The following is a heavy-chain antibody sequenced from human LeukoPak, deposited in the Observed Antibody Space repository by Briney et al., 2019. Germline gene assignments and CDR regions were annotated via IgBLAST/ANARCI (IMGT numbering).Heavy chain of an antibody. D-gene: IGHD6-13*01. V-gene: IGHV3-21*01. CDR2: ISSSSSYI. CDR1: GFTFSSYS. CDR3: ARGAAGGSRYFDL. Sequence: GGSLRLSCAASGFTFSSYSMNWVRQAPGKGLEWVSSISSSSSYIYYADSVKGRFTISRDNAKNSLYLQMNSLRAEDTAVYYCARGAAGGSRYFDLWGRDTLVTVSS. J-gene: IGHJ2*01.